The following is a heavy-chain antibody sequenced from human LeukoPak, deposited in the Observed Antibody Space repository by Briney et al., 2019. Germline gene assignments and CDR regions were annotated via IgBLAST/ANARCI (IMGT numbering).Heavy chain of an antibody. Sequence: KSGGSLRLSCAVSGFTFSHAWMSWVRQAPGKGLEWVGRIKSKTDGGTTDYAAPVKGRFTISRDDSKNTLYLQMNSLKSEDTAVYYCTTIRGFCSGRSCLGYWGQGTLVTVSS. J-gene: IGHJ4*02. CDR1: GFTFSHAW. V-gene: IGHV3-15*01. CDR2: IKSKTDGGTT. D-gene: IGHD2-15*01. CDR3: TTIRGFCSGRSCLGY.